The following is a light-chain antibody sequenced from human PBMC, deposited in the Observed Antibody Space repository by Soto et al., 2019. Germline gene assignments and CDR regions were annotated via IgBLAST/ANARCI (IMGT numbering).Light chain of an antibody. V-gene: IGKV1-5*03. Sequence: DIQMTQSPSTLSASVGDRVTITCRASQSISNLLAWYQQKPGRAPTLLIYKASTLESGVPSRFSGSGSGTEFSLTISSLQPDDSATYYCQQYNSYPLPFGQGTRLEIK. CDR3: QQYNSYPLP. CDR2: KAS. CDR1: QSISNL. J-gene: IGKJ5*01.